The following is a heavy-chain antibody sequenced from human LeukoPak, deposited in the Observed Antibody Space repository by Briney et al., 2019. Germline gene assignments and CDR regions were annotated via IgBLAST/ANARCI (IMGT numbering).Heavy chain of an antibody. CDR1: GFTFSSYE. CDR3: ASGYSGYAFDY. V-gene: IGHV3-48*03. J-gene: IGHJ4*02. CDR2: ISSSGSTI. D-gene: IGHD5-12*01. Sequence: GGSLRLSCAASGFTFSSYEMNWVRQAPGKGLEWVSYISSSGSTIYYADSVKGRFTISRDNAKNSLYLQMNSLRAEDTAVYYCASGYSGYAFDYWGQGTLVTVSS.